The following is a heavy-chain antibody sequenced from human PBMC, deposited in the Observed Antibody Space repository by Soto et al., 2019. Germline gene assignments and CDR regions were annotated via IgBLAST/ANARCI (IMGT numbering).Heavy chain of an antibody. Sequence: EVQLVESGGGLVQPGGSLRLSCAVSGFTFSNYWMSWVRQAPGKGLEWVANIKKDGSEKYYVDSVKGRFIISRDNGKKSLYLQMNDLRAEDTAVYYCAAILGMDVWGKGTTVTVSS. CDR3: AAILGMDV. V-gene: IGHV3-7*05. J-gene: IGHJ6*04. CDR1: GFTFSNYW. CDR2: IKKDGSEK. D-gene: IGHD3-3*02.